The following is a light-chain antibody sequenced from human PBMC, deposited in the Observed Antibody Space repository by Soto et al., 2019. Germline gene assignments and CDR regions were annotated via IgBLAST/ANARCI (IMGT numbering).Light chain of an antibody. CDR3: TSYVGSNIWV. CDR2: EVS. CDR1: SSDVGAYKY. Sequence: QSALTQPPSASVSPGQSVTISCTGTSSDVGAYKYVSWYQQYPGKAPKLMIYEVSKRPSGVPDRFSGSKSGNTASLTVSGLQAEDEADYYCTSYVGSNIWVFGGGTKLTVL. J-gene: IGLJ3*02. V-gene: IGLV2-8*01.